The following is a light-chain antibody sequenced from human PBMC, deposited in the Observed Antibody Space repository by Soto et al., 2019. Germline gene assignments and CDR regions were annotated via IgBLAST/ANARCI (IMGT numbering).Light chain of an antibody. Sequence: EIVLTQSPGTVSLSPGERATLSCRASQSVSSRNLAWYRQKPGQAPSLLIFVASNRATGIPDRFSGSGSGTDFTLTISRLEPEDFAVYYCLRYGDSPPAYTFGQGTKLEIK. CDR2: VAS. CDR3: LRYGDSPPAYT. V-gene: IGKV3-20*01. CDR1: QSVSSRN. J-gene: IGKJ2*01.